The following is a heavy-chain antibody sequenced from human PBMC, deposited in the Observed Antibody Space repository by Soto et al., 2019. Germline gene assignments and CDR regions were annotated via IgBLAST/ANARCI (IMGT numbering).Heavy chain of an antibody. CDR1: GFTFSSYG. D-gene: IGHD6-19*01. J-gene: IGHJ4*02. CDR3: AREDTGWYGRFDY. CDR2: IYYDGSNK. Sequence: GSLRLSCAASGFTFSSYGMHWVRQAPGKGLEWVAVIYYDGSNKYYADSVKGRFTISRDNSKNTLFLQMNSLRVEDTAVYYCAREDTGWYGRFDYWGQGTVVTVSS. V-gene: IGHV3-33*01.